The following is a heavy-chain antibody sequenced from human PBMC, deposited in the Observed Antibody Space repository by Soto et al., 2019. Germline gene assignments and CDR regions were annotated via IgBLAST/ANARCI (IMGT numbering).Heavy chain of an antibody. CDR1: SASIITEQR. D-gene: IGHD6-19*01. Sequence: QMQLQESGPGLVKPSETLSLTCAVSSASIITEQRWTWVRQPPGKGLEWIGGMHHSGSTNNNPSRRSRVTMLVDKSNNKFSLNLNSVTAADTALYYCARSFGWYAIDHWGQGTLVIVSS. CDR2: MHHSGST. V-gene: IGHV4-4*02. CDR3: ARSFGWYAIDH. J-gene: IGHJ4*02.